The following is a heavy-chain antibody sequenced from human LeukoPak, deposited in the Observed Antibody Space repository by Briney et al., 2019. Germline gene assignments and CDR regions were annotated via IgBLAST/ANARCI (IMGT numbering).Heavy chain of an antibody. D-gene: IGHD4-11*01. CDR2: ISRGSDHI. CDR3: VRDSYSNYFDY. CDR1: GFTFSSYA. Sequence: GGSLRLSCAASGFTFSSYAMNWVRQAPGKGLEWVSSISRGSDHIFYADSMKGRFTISRDNAKNSLYLQMNSLGAEDTAVYYCVRDSYSNYFDYWGQGTLVTVSS. V-gene: IGHV3-21*01. J-gene: IGHJ4*02.